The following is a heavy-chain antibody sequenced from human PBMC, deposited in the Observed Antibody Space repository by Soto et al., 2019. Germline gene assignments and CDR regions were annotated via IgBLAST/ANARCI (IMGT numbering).Heavy chain of an antibody. Sequence: QLQLQESGPGLVKPSETLSLTCTVSGASISTLTYNWGWIRQPPGQGLEWIGNIDYSGSPYYNPSIESRVTISVDTSKNQFSLGRRSVTAADTALYFCARHTMTAVTTFDHWGQGTLVTVSS. CDR3: ARHTMTAVTTFDH. CDR2: IDYSGSP. V-gene: IGHV4-39*01. CDR1: GASISTLTYN. D-gene: IGHD4-17*01. J-gene: IGHJ4*02.